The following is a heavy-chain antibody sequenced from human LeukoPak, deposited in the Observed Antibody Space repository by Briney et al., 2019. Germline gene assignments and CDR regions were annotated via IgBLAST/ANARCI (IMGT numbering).Heavy chain of an antibody. V-gene: IGHV4-59*01. D-gene: IGHD2-2*01. CDR3: ARARVPAALDACDI. Sequence: SETLSLTCTVSGGSISSYYWSWIRQPPGKGLEWIGYIYYSGSTNYNPSLKSRVTISVDTSKSQFSLKLSSVTAADTAVYYCARARVPAALDACDIWGQGTMVTVSS. CDR2: IYYSGST. CDR1: GGSISSYY. J-gene: IGHJ3*02.